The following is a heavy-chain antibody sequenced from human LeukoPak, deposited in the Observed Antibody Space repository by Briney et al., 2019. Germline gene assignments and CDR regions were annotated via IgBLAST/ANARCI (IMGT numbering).Heavy chain of an antibody. CDR2: ISYIGST. J-gene: IGHJ4*02. V-gene: IGHV4-59*08. Sequence: PSETLSLTCIVSGGSISSFYWSWIRQPPGKGLEWIGYISYIGSTNYNPSLKSRVTISVDTSKNQFSLKLSSVTAADTAVYYCARHGNHVGGIQLWLSLDYWGQGTLVTVSS. CDR3: ARHGNHVGGIQLWLSLDY. D-gene: IGHD5-18*01. CDR1: GGSISSFY.